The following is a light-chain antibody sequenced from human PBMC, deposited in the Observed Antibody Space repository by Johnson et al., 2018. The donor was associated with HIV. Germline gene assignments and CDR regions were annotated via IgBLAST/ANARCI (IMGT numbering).Light chain of an antibody. CDR2: DND. CDR1: SSNIGNNY. CDR3: GTWESSLSAGYV. J-gene: IGLJ1*01. Sequence: QSVLTQPPSVSAAPGQKVTISCSGTSSNIGNNYVSWYQHLPGTATKVLIYDNDKRPSGIPDRFSGSKSGTSATLAISGLQTGDEADYYCGTWESSLSAGYVFGAGTKVTVL. V-gene: IGLV1-51*01.